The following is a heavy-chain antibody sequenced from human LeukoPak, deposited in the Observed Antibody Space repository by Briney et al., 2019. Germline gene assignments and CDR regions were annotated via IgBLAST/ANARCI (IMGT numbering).Heavy chain of an antibody. CDR2: ISWNSGNI. J-gene: IGHJ4*02. Sequence: GGSLRLSCAASGFTFDDYAMHWVRQAPGKGLEWVSGISWNSGNIGYVDSVKGRFTISRDNAKNSLYLQMNSLRAEDTAVYYCARALGVPAAIPYWGQGTLVTVSS. CDR1: GFTFDDYA. CDR3: ARALGVPAAIPY. V-gene: IGHV3-9*01. D-gene: IGHD2-2*01.